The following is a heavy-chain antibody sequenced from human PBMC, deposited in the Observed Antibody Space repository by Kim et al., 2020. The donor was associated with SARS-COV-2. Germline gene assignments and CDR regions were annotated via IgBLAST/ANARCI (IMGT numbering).Heavy chain of an antibody. CDR2: IKTSGGST. CDR1: GFTFSSYA. J-gene: IGHJ4*02. CDR3: AKTHITDWAFDY. D-gene: IGHD3-9*01. V-gene: IGHV3-23*01. Sequence: GGSLRLSCAASGFTFSSYAMTWVRQAPGKGLEWVSLIKTSGGSTYYADSVKGRFTIFRDNSTDTLFLQMNSLRAEDTAVYYCAKTHITDWAFDYWGQGTLVTVSS.